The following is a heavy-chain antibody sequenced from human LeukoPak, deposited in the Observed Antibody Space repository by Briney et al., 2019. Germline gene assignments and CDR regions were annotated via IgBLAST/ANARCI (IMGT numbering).Heavy chain of an antibody. J-gene: IGHJ4*02. D-gene: IGHD4-17*01. Sequence: AGESLKISCKGSGYSFTSYWIGWVRQMPGKGLEWMGIIYPGDSDTRYSPSFQGQVTISADKSISTAYLQWSSLKASDTAMYYCARHSPYGDVTGGVDYWGQGTLVTVSS. CDR2: IYPGDSDT. V-gene: IGHV5-51*01. CDR1: GYSFTSYW. CDR3: ARHSPYGDVTGGVDY.